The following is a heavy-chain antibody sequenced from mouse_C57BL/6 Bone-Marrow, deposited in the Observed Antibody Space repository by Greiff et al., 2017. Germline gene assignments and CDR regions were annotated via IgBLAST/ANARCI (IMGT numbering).Heavy chain of an antibody. CDR2: IYPGAGDT. CDR3: ARHSLYYDYDESYFDY. V-gene: IGHV1-80*01. CDR1: GYAFSSYW. Sequence: QVQLKQSGAELVKPGASVKISCKASGYAFSSYWMNWVKQRPGKGLEWIGQIYPGAGDTNYNGKFKGKATLTADKAASTAYMQLSMLTSEDSAVDFCARHSLYYDYDESYFDYWGQGTTLTVSS. D-gene: IGHD2-4*01. J-gene: IGHJ2*01.